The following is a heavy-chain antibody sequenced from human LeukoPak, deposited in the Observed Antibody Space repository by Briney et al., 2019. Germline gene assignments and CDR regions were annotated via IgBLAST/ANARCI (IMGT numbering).Heavy chain of an antibody. J-gene: IGHJ4*02. Sequence: GGSLRLSCAASGFTFSDYYMNWIRQAPGKGLEWVSYIGSSGSAIYYADSVKGRFTISRDNSKNTLYLQMNSLRPEDTAVYYCAKDRSKGSYGDDFDFWGQGTLVTVSS. V-gene: IGHV3-11*04. CDR1: GFTFSDYY. CDR3: AKDRSKGSYGDDFDF. CDR2: IGSSGSAI. D-gene: IGHD1-26*01.